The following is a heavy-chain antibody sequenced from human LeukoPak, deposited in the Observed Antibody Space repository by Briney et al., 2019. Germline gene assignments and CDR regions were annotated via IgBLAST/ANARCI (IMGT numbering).Heavy chain of an antibody. CDR3: TTSPTAYYYYGMDV. J-gene: IGHJ6*02. CDR2: IKSKTDGGTT. Sequence: GGSLRRSCAASGFTFSNAWMSWVRQAPGKGLEWVGRIKSKTDGGTTDYAAPVKGRFTISRDDSKNTLYLQMNSLKTEDTAVYYCTTSPTAYYYYGMDVWGQGTTVTVSS. CDR1: GFTFSNAW. V-gene: IGHV3-15*01. D-gene: IGHD5-18*01.